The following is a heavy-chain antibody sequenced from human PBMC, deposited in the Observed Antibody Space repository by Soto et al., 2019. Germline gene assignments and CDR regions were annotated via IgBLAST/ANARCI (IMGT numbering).Heavy chain of an antibody. CDR2: TSIDGSKK. Sequence: PGGSLRLSCAGSGLTFSSYPMHWVRQAPGKGLEWVAGTSIDGSKKYYADSVKGRFTISRDNSKNTLYLQMNSLRAEDTAVYYCAKSRSIAARPLYYFDYWGQGTLVTVSS. CDR3: AKSRSIAARPLYYFDY. D-gene: IGHD6-6*01. J-gene: IGHJ4*02. CDR1: GLTFSSYP. V-gene: IGHV3-30-3*02.